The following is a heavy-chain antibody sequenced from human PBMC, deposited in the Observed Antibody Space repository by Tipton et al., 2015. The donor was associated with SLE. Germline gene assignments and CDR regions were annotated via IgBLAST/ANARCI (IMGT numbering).Heavy chain of an antibody. D-gene: IGHD1-1*01. J-gene: IGHJ4*02. CDR3: ARGGYNPPTY. CDR2: ISSSGSTI. V-gene: IGHV3-48*03. Sequence: VQLVQSGGGLVQPGGSLRLSRAASGFTFSSYEMNWVRQAPGKGLKWVSYISSSGSTIYYADSVKGRFTISRDNAKNSLYLQMNSLRAEDTAVYYCARGGYNPPTYWGQGTLVTVSS. CDR1: GFTFSSYE.